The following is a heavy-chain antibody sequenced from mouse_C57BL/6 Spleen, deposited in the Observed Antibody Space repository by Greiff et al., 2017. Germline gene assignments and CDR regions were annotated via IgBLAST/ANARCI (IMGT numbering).Heavy chain of an antibody. J-gene: IGHJ4*01. CDR1: GYSITSGYY. Sequence: EVKLMESGPGLVKPSQSLSLTCSVTGYSITSGYYWNWIRQFPGNKLEWMGYISYDGSNNYNPSLKNRISITRDTSKNQFFLKLNSVTTEDTATYYCAILRRGAMDYWGQGTSVTVSS. D-gene: IGHD2-12*01. CDR3: AILRRGAMDY. CDR2: ISYDGSN. V-gene: IGHV3-6*01.